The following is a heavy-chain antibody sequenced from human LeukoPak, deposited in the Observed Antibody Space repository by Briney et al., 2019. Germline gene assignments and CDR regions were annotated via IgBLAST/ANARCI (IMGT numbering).Heavy chain of an antibody. D-gene: IGHD1-26*01. CDR3: TKSQEPLSPLSPLDY. CDR1: GFSFGDYG. J-gene: IGHJ4*02. Sequence: GGSLRLSCAASGFSFGDYGMNWVRQAPGKGLEWVSGISWNGGSTGYADSVKGRFTISRDNAKKSLYLQMNSLRAEDTAMYYCTKSQEPLSPLSPLDYWGQGTLVTVSS. CDR2: ISWNGGST. V-gene: IGHV3-20*04.